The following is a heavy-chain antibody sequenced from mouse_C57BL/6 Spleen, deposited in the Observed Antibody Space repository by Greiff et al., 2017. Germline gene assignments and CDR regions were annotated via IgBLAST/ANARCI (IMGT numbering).Heavy chain of an antibody. J-gene: IGHJ2*01. V-gene: IGHV6-3*01. CDR1: GFTFSNYW. D-gene: IGHD1-1*01. CDR2: IRLKSDNYAT. CDR3: TVTTVGGYYFDY. Sequence: EVKLQESGGGLVQPGGSMKLSCVASGFTFSNYWMNWVRQSPEKGLEWVAQIRLKSDNYATHYAESVKGRFTISRDDSKSSVYLQMNNLRAEDTGIYYCTVTTVGGYYFDYWGQGTTLTVSS.